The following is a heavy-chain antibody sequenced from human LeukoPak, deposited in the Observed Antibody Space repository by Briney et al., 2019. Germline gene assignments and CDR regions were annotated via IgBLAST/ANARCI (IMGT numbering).Heavy chain of an antibody. Sequence: GGSLRLSCGASGFSFSSYSMNWVRQAPGKGLEWISYISGNSGAITYEDSVQGRFTISRDNAKNLLYLHMNSLRDDDTAIYYCARELNWAFDYWGQGTLVSVSS. CDR3: ARELNWAFDY. CDR2: ISGNSGAI. D-gene: IGHD1-1*01. J-gene: IGHJ4*02. V-gene: IGHV3-48*02. CDR1: GFSFSSYS.